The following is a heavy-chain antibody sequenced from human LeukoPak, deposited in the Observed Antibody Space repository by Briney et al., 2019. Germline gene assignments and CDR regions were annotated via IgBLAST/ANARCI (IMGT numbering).Heavy chain of an antibody. J-gene: IGHJ4*02. D-gene: IGHD2-2*01. CDR3: AREFSAARGDY. CDR1: GITFSRYA. CDR2: ISNDGSRK. V-gene: IGHV3-30-3*01. Sequence: GGSLRLSCVASGITFSRYAMYWVRQAPGKGLEWVTSISNDGSRKYYADSVKGRFTISGDNSKNTLFLQMNSLSAEDTAIYYCAREFSAARGDYWGQGTLVTVSS.